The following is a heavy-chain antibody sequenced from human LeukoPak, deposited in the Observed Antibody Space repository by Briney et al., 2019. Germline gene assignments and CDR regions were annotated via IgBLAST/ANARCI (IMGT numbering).Heavy chain of an antibody. CDR2: IKSTTDGGTT. V-gene: IGHV3-15*01. D-gene: IGHD3-22*01. CDR3: STGGRRESDSSGFYLFYYGMDV. CDR1: GFTFSNAW. J-gene: IGHJ6*02. Sequence: KPGGSLRLSCAASGFTFSNAWMNWLRQAPGKGLEWVGRIKSTTDGGTTDSAAPVKGRFTISRDDSKNTLYLQMDSLKTEDTAVYYCSTGGRRESDSSGFYLFYYGMDVWGQGTTVTVSS.